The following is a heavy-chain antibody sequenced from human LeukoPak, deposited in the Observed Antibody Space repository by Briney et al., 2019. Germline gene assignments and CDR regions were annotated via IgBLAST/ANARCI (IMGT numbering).Heavy chain of an antibody. Sequence: GGSLRLSCEASGFSFSSYSMSWVRQAPGKGLEWVSFISRDSNDIYHADSVKGRFTISRDNAKNSLYLQMNSLRAEDTAVYYCARDLPAAVDCGQGTQVTVSS. J-gene: IGHJ4*02. CDR1: GFSFSSYS. CDR3: ARDLPAAVD. V-gene: IGHV3-21*01. CDR2: ISRDSNDI. D-gene: IGHD2-2*01.